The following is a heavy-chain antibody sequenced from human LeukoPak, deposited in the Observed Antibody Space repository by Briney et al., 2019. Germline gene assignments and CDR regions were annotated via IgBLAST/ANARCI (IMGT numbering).Heavy chain of an antibody. CDR1: GFNFRAYW. Sequence: PGGSLRLSCTTSGFNFRAYWMGWVRQAPGKGLEWVANINHDGSEKYYVDSVKGRFTISRDNAKNSLYLQMNSLRAEDTADYYIAAVWGQGTLVTVSS. J-gene: IGHJ4*02. V-gene: IGHV3-7*01. CDR3: AAV. D-gene: IGHD6-13*01. CDR2: INHDGSEK.